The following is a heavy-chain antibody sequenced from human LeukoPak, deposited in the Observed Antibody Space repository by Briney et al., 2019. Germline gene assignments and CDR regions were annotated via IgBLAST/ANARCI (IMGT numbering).Heavy chain of an antibody. J-gene: IGHJ4*02. V-gene: IGHV4-39*01. Sequence: SETLSLTCTVSGGSISSSNYYWGWIRQPPGKGLEWIGSMNYSGNTDYNPSLKSRVTISVDTSKNQFSLKVNSVTAADTAVYYCARTLGWASSRYPFDGWGQGTLVTVSS. CDR1: GGSISSSNYY. CDR3: ARTLGWASSRYPFDG. CDR2: MNYSGNT. D-gene: IGHD3-16*02.